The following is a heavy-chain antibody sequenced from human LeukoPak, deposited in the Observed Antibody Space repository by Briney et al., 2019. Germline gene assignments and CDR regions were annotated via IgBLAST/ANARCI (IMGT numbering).Heavy chain of an antibody. V-gene: IGHV4-39*01. CDR2: IYYSGST. CDR3: ARRKGYCSGGSCYAYFDY. Sequence: SETLPLTCTVSGGSISSSSYYWGWIRQPPGKGLEWIGSIYYSGSTYYNPSLKSRVTISVDTSKNQFSLKLSSVTAADTAVYYCARRKGYCSGGSCYAYFDYWGQGTLVTVSS. J-gene: IGHJ4*02. CDR1: GGSISSSSYY. D-gene: IGHD2-15*01.